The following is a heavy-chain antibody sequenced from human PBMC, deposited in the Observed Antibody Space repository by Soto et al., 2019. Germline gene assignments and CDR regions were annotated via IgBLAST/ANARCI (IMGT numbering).Heavy chain of an antibody. Sequence: SETLSLTCTVSGGSISSGDYYWSWIRQPPGKGLEWIGYIYYSGSTYYNPSLKSRVTISVDTSKNQFSLKLSSVTAADTAVYYCARGLLLVADYYGMDVWGQGTTVTVS. CDR3: ARGLLLVADYYGMDV. CDR1: GGSISSGDYY. V-gene: IGHV4-30-4*01. J-gene: IGHJ6*02. D-gene: IGHD3-22*01. CDR2: IYYSGST.